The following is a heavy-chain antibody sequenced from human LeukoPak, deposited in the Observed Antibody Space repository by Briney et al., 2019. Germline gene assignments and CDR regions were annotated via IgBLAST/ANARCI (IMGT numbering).Heavy chain of an antibody. J-gene: IGHJ5*02. CDR1: GHTFSSYD. CDR2: MNPKSGHT. Sequence: APVKVSCKASGHTFSSYDIHWVRQAAGHGLEWMGWMNPKSGHTGQAQKFQGRVTMTRDTSISTAYMELSSLTSEDTAMYYCTRGPALHTNWVGGRWFDPWGQGTLVTVTS. CDR3: TRGPALHTNWVGGRWFDP. V-gene: IGHV1-8*01. D-gene: IGHD1-1*01.